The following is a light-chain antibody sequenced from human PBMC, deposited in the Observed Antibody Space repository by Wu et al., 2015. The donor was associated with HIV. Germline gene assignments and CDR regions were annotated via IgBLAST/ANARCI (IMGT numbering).Light chain of an antibody. V-gene: IGKV3-20*01. J-gene: IGKJ1*01. CDR1: QSVRSSH. CDR2: AAS. CDR3: QHYYSWPRT. Sequence: EIVLTQSPGTLSLSPGEGATLSCRASQSVRSSHLAWYQQKPGQAPRLIIYAASTRATGIPDRFSGSGSGTDFTLTISRLEPEDFAVYYCQHYYSWPRTFGQGTKVEIK.